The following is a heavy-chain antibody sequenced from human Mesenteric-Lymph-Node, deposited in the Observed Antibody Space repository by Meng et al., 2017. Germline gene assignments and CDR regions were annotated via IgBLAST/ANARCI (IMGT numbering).Heavy chain of an antibody. D-gene: IGHD6-13*01. Sequence: ASVKVSCKASGYTFTSYDINWVRQATGQGLEWMGWISPNNGDTNSAQKFQGRVTMTRDTSISTAHIELSRLRSDDTAVYYCARDRKGRSSSWSYRPYYYGMDVWGQGTTVTVSS. CDR2: ISPNNGDT. CDR1: GYTFTSYD. J-gene: IGHJ6*02. CDR3: ARDRKGRSSSWSYRPYYYGMDV. V-gene: IGHV1-2*02.